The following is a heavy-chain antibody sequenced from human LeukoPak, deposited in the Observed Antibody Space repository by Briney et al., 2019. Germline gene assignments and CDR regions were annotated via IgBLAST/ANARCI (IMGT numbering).Heavy chain of an antibody. CDR2: IDTNTWNP. D-gene: IGHD4-17*01. J-gene: IGHJ3*02. Sequence: ASVKVSCKASGYTLTKYAMNWLRQAPGQGLEYMGWIDTNTWNPRYAQGFTGRFVFSLDTSVTTAYLQISSLKAEDTAVYYCARSSERTTDQAFDIWGRGTMVTVSS. CDR1: GYTLTKYA. V-gene: IGHV7-4-1*02. CDR3: ARSSERTTDQAFDI.